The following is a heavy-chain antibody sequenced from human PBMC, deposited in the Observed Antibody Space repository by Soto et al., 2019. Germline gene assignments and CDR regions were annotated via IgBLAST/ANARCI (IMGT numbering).Heavy chain of an antibody. CDR2: IIPISGTA. J-gene: IGHJ5*02. CDR3: ARCIAAAGTSVPNWFDP. D-gene: IGHD6-13*01. CDR1: GGTFSSYA. Sequence: GASVKVSCKASGGTFSSYAISWVRQAPGQGLEWMGGIIPISGTANYAQKFQGRVTITADESTSTAYMELSSLRSEDTAVYYCARCIAAAGTSVPNWFDPWGQGTLVTVSS. V-gene: IGHV1-69*13.